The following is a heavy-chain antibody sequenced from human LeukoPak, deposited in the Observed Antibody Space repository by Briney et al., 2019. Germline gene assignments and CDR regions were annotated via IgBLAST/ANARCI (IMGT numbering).Heavy chain of an antibody. CDR1: GFTFDDYA. CDR3: AKTLAAAPLLYYYYGMDV. CDR2: ISWNSGSI. D-gene: IGHD6-13*01. V-gene: IGHV3-9*01. Sequence: PGRSLRLSCAASGFTFDDYAMHWVRQAPGKGLEWVSGISWNSGSIGYADSVKGRFTISRDNAKNSLYLQMNSLRAEDTALYYCAKTLAAAPLLYYYYGMDVWGQGTTVTVSS. J-gene: IGHJ6*02.